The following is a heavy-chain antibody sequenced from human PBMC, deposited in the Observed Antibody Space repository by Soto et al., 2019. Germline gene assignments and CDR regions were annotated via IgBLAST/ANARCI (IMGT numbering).Heavy chain of an antibody. Sequence: QVHLQESGPGLVKPSETLSLTCTVSGGSISYYYWSWIRQPPGKGLEWIGYMYYSGGSDYNPSLKSRVTISVDTSKNQFSLTLTSVTAADTAVYHCARGGYCNGSACRAAVYYFQYGMDVWGQGTTVTVSS. CDR1: GGSISYYY. J-gene: IGHJ6*02. CDR2: MYYSGGS. V-gene: IGHV4-59*01. D-gene: IGHD2-15*01. CDR3: ARGGYCNGSACRAAVYYFQYGMDV.